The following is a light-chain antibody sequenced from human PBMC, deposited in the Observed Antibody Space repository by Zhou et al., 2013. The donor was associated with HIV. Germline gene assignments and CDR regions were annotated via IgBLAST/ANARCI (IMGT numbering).Light chain of an antibody. V-gene: IGKV3-20*01. Sequence: EIVLTQSPATLSLSPGERATLSCRASQSVSSYLAWYQQKPGQAPRLLIYGASSRATGTPDRFSASGSGTDFSLTISRLEPEDFAVYYCQQYGSSPFTFGQGTRLEIK. CDR2: GAS. CDR1: QSVSSY. J-gene: IGKJ5*01. CDR3: QQYGSSPFT.